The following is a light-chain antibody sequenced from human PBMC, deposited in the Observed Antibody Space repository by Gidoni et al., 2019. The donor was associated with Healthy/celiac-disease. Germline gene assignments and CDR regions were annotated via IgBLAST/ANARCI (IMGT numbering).Light chain of an antibody. CDR2: GAS. Sequence: EIVMTQSPATLSVSPGERATLSCRASQSVSSNLAWYQQKPGQAPRLLIYGASTRATGIPARFSGSGSGTEFTLTISSLQSEDFAVYYCQQYNNWLGTFXGXTKVEIK. CDR1: QSVSSN. J-gene: IGKJ4*01. CDR3: QQYNNWLGT. V-gene: IGKV3-15*01.